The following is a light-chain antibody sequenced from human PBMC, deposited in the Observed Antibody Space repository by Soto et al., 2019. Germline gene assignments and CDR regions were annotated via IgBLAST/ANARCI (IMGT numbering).Light chain of an antibody. CDR3: MSFIDSTSTPGV. Sequence: QSVLTQPASVSGSPGQSITISCTGTSSDVGHPYNYVSWYQQHPGKAPKLLIFKVSNRPSGISGRFSGSKSGNTASLTISGLQAEDEADYYCMSFIDSTSTPGVLGGGTKLTVL. CDR2: KVS. J-gene: IGLJ2*01. V-gene: IGLV2-14*03. CDR1: SSDVGHPYNY.